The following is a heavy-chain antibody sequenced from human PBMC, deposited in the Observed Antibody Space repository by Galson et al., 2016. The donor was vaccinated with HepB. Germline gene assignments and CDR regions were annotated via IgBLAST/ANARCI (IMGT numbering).Heavy chain of an antibody. J-gene: IGHJ6*03. CDR3: ARDYSRSGPMYSYYYMDV. D-gene: IGHD6-13*01. CDR1: GFSFSTYG. CDR2: IWHDGSIK. Sequence: SLRLSCAASGFSFSTYGMHWVRQAPGKGLEWVAVIWHDGSIKYDGESVKGRFTISRDDSKNTLFLQMTALRVEDTAVYYCARDYSRSGPMYSYYYMDVWGKGTTVTVSS. V-gene: IGHV3-33*01.